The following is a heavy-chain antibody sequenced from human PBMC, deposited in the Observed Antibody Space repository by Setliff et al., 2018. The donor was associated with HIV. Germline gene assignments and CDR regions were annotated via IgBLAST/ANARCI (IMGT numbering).Heavy chain of an antibody. D-gene: IGHD3-10*01. Sequence: GASVKVSCKASGGPFTSAFNWVRQVPGQGLEWMGGIIPIFGTANYAQNFGGRVTITADQSTTTSYLQLNSLRFEDTAIYYCASDSPAARFEELEDHYYHFMDVWGKGTTVTVSS. V-gene: IGHV1-69*13. CDR1: GGPFTSA. J-gene: IGHJ6*03. CDR2: IIPIFGTA. CDR3: ASDSPAARFEELEDHYYHFMDV.